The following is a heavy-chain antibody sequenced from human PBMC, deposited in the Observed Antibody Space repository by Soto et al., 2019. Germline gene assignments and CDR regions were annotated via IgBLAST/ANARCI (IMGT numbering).Heavy chain of an antibody. CDR3: ASDQPGYSYGYGLGY. J-gene: IGHJ4*02. D-gene: IGHD5-18*01. Sequence: PGGSLRLSCAASGFTFSSYSINWVRPAPGKGLEWGSSISSSSSYIYYADSVKGGFTISRDNAKNSLYLQMNSLRDEDTAVYYCASDQPGYSYGYGLGYWGQGTLVTVSS. V-gene: IGHV3-21*01. CDR1: GFTFSSYS. CDR2: ISSSSSYI.